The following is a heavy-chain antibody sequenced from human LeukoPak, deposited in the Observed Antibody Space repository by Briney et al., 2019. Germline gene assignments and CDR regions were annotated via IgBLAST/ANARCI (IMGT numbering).Heavy chain of an antibody. CDR3: ARVNRYGSGRYYLDYYYYHYMDV. Sequence: SVKVSCKASGGTFSSYAISWVRQAPGQGLEWMGGIIPIFGTANYAQKFQGRVTITTDESTSTAYMERSSVRCEHTAVYYCARVNRYGSGRYYLDYYYYHYMDVWAKGTTVTVSS. V-gene: IGHV1-69*05. CDR1: GGTFSSYA. CDR2: IIPIFGTA. D-gene: IGHD3-10*01. J-gene: IGHJ6*03.